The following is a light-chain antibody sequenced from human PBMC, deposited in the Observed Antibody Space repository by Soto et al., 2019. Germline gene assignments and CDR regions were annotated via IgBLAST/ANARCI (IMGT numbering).Light chain of an antibody. CDR2: GAS. Sequence: EIVMTQSPGTLSVSPGERATLSCMASESVSSDLAWYQQKPGPAPRLLIFGASTRATGIPARFSGSGSGTEFTLTISSLQSEDLAVYYCQQYNNWPRTFGQGTKVEIK. J-gene: IGKJ1*01. CDR3: QQYNNWPRT. V-gene: IGKV3-15*01. CDR1: ESVSSD.